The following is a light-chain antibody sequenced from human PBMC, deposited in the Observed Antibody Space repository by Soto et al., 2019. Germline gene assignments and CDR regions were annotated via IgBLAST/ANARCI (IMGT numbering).Light chain of an antibody. CDR2: GAY. V-gene: IGKV3-15*01. Sequence: VMTQSPATLSVSPGERATLSCRASQSVSTNLAWYQQRPGQAPRLIISGAYTRATGIPARFSGSGSGTEFTLTISSLQSEDFAIYYCQQYGSSPSTFGQGTKVEIK. CDR1: QSVSTN. J-gene: IGKJ1*01. CDR3: QQYGSSPST.